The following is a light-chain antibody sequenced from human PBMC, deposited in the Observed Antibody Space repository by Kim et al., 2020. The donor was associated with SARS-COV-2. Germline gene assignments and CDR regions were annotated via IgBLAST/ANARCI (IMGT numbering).Light chain of an antibody. V-gene: IGLV3-19*01. J-gene: IGLJ2*01. Sequence: SSELTQDPAVSVALGQTVRITCQGDSLRNYHASWYQQKPGQAPVLVIYGRNNRPSGIPDRFSGSSSGNTASLTITGAQAEDEADYYCNSRDSSGNHLVFGGGTKLTVL. CDR2: GRN. CDR3: NSRDSSGNHLV. CDR1: SLRNYH.